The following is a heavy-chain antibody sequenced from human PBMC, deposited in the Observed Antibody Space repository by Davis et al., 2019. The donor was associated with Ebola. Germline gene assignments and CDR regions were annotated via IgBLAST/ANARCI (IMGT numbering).Heavy chain of an antibody. CDR3: ASYSSSWPGNWFDP. CDR1: GGSISSGGYY. Sequence: MPSETLSLTCTVSGGSISSGGYYWSWIRQHPGKGLEWIGYIYYSGSTYYNPSLKSRVTISVDTSKNQFSRKLSSVTAADTAVYYCASYSSSWPGNWFDPWGQGTLVTVSS. D-gene: IGHD6-13*01. CDR2: IYYSGST. J-gene: IGHJ5*02. V-gene: IGHV4-31*03.